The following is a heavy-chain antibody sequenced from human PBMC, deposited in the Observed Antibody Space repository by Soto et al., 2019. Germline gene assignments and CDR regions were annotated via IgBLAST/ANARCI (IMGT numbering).Heavy chain of an antibody. J-gene: IGHJ6*02. V-gene: IGHV4-59*08. CDR3: VRQGIGNLHGVVDV. CDR1: SGPSSSHN. CDR2: VYYTGAT. Sequence: QVQLQQSGPGLVKPSEPLSLTCTVSSGPSSSHNWGWIRQPPGRGLEWIGYVYYTGATSYNPSLKGRVTRSADTSTNHISLTLSSVTAADTAVYYCVRQGIGNLHGVVDVWGQGTTVSVSS. D-gene: IGHD1-1*01.